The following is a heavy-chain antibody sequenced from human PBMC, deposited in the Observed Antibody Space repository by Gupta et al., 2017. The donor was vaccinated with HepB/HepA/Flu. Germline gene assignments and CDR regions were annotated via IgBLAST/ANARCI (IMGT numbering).Heavy chain of an antibody. V-gene: IGHV4-31*02. CDR3: ARNRVAVLFAFDI. J-gene: IGHJ3*02. CDR2: IYYSGST. D-gene: IGHD2-15*01. Sequence: IGYIYYSGSTYYNPSLKSRVTISVDTSKNQFSLKLSSVTAADTAVYYCARNRVAVLFAFDIWGQGTMVTVSS.